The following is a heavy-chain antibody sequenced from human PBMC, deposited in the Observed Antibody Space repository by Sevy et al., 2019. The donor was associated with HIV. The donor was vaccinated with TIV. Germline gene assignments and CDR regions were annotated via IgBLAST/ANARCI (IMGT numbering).Heavy chain of an antibody. CDR3: ARAQQITMLVMIGGLYFDF. J-gene: IGHJ4*02. CDR2: VKQDMSEK. D-gene: IGHD3-22*01. CDR1: GFTFSSNW. V-gene: IGHV3-7*01. Sequence: GGYLRLSCATSGFTFSSNWMTWVRQAPGKGLEWVANVKQDMSEKYYPDSVKGRFTISRDNAKNSLYLEMNSLRAEDTAVYYCARAQQITMLVMIGGLYFDFWGQGTLVTVSS.